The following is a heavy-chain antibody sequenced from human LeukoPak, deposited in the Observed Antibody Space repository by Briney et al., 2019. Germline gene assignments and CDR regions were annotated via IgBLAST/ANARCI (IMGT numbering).Heavy chain of an antibody. CDR1: GFTVSSNY. J-gene: IGHJ4*02. CDR3: AKDGVVSAAIRANYFDY. Sequence: GGSLRLSCAASGFTVSSNYMNWVRQAPGKGLEWVAFIQYDGSNKYYAGSVKGRFTISRDNSKNTLFLQMDSLRAEDTAVYFCAKDGVVSAAIRANYFDYWGQGTLVTVSS. D-gene: IGHD2-2*02. CDR2: IQYDGSNK. V-gene: IGHV3-30*02.